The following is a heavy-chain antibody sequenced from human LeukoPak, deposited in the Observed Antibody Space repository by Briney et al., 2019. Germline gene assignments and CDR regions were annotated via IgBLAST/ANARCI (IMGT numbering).Heavy chain of an antibody. D-gene: IGHD3-3*01. V-gene: IGHV3-53*01. J-gene: IGHJ5*02. CDR3: ARTYYDFWSGYYGWFDP. CDR1: GFTVSSNY. CDR2: IYSGGST. Sequence: GGSLRLSCAASGFTVSSNYMSWVRQAPGKGLEWVSVIYSGGSTYYADSVKGRFTISRDNSKNTLYLQMNSLRAEDTAVYYCARTYYDFWSGYYGWFDPWGQGTLVTVSS.